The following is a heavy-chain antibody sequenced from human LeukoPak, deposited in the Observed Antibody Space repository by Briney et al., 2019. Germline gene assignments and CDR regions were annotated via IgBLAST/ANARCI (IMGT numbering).Heavy chain of an antibody. CDR3: ARRRSHCSSTSCYSWFDP. J-gene: IGHJ5*02. CDR1: GGSISSSSYY. V-gene: IGHV4-39*01. Sequence: PSGTLSLTCTVSGGSISSSSYYWGWIRQPPGKGLEWIGSIYYSGSTYYNLSLKSRVTISVDTSKNQFSLKLSSVTAADTAVYYCARRRSHCSSTSCYSWFDPWGQGTLVTVSS. CDR2: IYYSGST. D-gene: IGHD2-2*01.